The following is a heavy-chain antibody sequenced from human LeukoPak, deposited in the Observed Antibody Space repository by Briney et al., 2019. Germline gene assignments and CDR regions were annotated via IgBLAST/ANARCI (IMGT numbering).Heavy chain of an antibody. CDR2: IIPIFGTA. J-gene: IGHJ4*02. D-gene: IGHD3-22*01. CDR1: GGTFSSYA. CDR3: ARPPRYYYDSSGYLAEL. Sequence: GASVKVSCKASGGTFSSYAISWVRQAPGQGLEWMGGIIPIFGTANYAQKFQGRVTITADESTSTAYMELSSLRSEDTAVYYCARPPRYYYDSSGYLAELWGQGTLVTVSS. V-gene: IGHV1-69*01.